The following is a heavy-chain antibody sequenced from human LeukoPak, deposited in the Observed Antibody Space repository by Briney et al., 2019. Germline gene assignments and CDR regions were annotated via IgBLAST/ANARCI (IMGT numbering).Heavy chain of an antibody. V-gene: IGHV3-15*01. Sequence: PGGSLRLSCAASGFTFSNAWMSWVRQAPGKGLEWVGRIKSKTDGGTTDYAAPVKGRFTISRDDSKNTLYLQMNSLRAEDTAVYYCALRSIWAVASPALIDYWGQGTLVTVSS. D-gene: IGHD6-19*01. CDR1: GFTFSNAW. CDR2: IKSKTDGGTT. J-gene: IGHJ4*02. CDR3: ALRSIWAVASPALIDY.